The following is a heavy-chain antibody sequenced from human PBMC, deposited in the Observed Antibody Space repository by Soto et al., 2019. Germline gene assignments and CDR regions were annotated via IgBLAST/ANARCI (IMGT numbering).Heavy chain of an antibody. Sequence: QVQLQESGPGLVKPSQTLSLTCTVSGGSISSGGYYWSWIRQHPGKGLEWIGYIYYSGSTYYNPSLKSRVTISVDTSKNQFSLKLRSVTAADTAVYYCARDLKTGTPFFFDPWGQGTLVTVSS. J-gene: IGHJ5*02. CDR1: GGSISSGGYY. CDR3: ARDLKTGTPFFFDP. D-gene: IGHD1-7*01. V-gene: IGHV4-31*03. CDR2: IYYSGST.